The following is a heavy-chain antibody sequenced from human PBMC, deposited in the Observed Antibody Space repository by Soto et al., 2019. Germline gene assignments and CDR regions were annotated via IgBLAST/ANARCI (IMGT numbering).Heavy chain of an antibody. CDR2: ISAYNGNT. Sequence: QVQLVQSGAEVKKPGASVKVSCKASGYTFTSYGISWVRQAPGQGLEWMGWISAYNGNTNYAQKLLGSVTITTDTSTSTAYMEQISLRSDDTAVYYCARDGEVPASNYYYGMDVWSQGTTVTVSS. V-gene: IGHV1-18*01. CDR3: ARDGEVPASNYYYGMDV. CDR1: GYTFTSYG. D-gene: IGHD2-2*01. J-gene: IGHJ6*02.